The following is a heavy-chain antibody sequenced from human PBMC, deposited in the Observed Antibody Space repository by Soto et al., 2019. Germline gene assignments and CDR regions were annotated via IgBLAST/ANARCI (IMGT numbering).Heavy chain of an antibody. CDR3: GRDRRSIAARPLIFDY. CDR2: INPSGGST. CDR1: GYTFTSYY. V-gene: IGHV1-46*03. Sequence: QVQLVQSGAEVKKPGASVKVSCKASGYTFTSYYMHWVRQAPGQGLEWMGIINPSGGSTSYAQKFQGRVTMTRDTSTSTVYMELSSLRSEDTAVYYCGRDRRSIAARPLIFDYWGQGTLVTVSS. D-gene: IGHD6-6*01. J-gene: IGHJ4*02.